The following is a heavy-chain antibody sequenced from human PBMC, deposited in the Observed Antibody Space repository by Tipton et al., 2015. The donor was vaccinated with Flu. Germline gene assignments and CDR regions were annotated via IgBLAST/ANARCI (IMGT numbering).Heavy chain of an antibody. V-gene: IGHV5-51*03. CDR1: EYSFANHW. CDR3: ARRWGYQRSNAFDI. D-gene: IGHD2-2*01. CDR2: IYPGDSDT. J-gene: IGHJ3*02. Sequence: VQLVQSGAEVKKPGESLKISCQGSEYSFANHWIAWVRQTPGKGLEWMGIIYPGDSDTTYGPSFQGQVTISVNKSISTAYLQWSGLKTSDTAIYYCARRWGYQRSNAFDIWGQGTFVSVSS.